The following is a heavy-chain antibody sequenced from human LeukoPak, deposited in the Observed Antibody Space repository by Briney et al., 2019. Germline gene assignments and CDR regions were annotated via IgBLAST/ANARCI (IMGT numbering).Heavy chain of an antibody. D-gene: IGHD6-19*01. V-gene: IGHV3-21*01. Sequence: GGSLRLSCAASGLTFSTYSMNWVRQAPGKGLEWVSSISSSSSYIYYADSVKGRFTISRDNAKNSLYLQMNSLRAEDTAVYYCARGDPSGRYYFDYWGQGTLVTVSS. J-gene: IGHJ4*02. CDR2: ISSSSSYI. CDR3: ARGDPSGRYYFDY. CDR1: GLTFSTYS.